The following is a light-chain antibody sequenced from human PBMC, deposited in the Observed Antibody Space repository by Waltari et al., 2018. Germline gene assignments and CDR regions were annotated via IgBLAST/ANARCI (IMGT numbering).Light chain of an antibody. CDR1: DSDLGSYNY. V-gene: IGLV2-14*01. CDR2: DFS. CDR3: TSYTTTRLT. J-gene: IGLJ2*01. Sequence: QSAPTQPASVSGSPGQSITISCIGIDSDLGSYNYVSWYRQTPGKAPEVIIYDFSSRPPVVSSRFSGSNSGNTASLTISGLQAEDEGHYYGTSYTTTRLTFGGGTKLTV.